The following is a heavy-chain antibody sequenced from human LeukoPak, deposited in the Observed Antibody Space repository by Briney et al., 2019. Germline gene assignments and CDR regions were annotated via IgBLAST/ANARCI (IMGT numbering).Heavy chain of an antibody. V-gene: IGHV4-59*08. J-gene: IGHJ4*02. CDR1: GGSITGYY. CDR3: ARRADYFSTTGYDKFDY. D-gene: IGHD3-9*01. Sequence: SETLSLTCTVSGGSITGYYWSWIRQPPGKGLEWIGYLYYSGGTDYNRSLKSRVTMSVDTSKNQSSLKLRFVTAADTAVYYCARRADYFSTTGYDKFDYWGQGSLVTVSS. CDR2: LYYSGGT.